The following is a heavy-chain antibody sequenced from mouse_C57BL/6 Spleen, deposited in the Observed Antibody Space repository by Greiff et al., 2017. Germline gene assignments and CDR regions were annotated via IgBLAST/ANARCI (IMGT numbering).Heavy chain of an antibody. CDR2: IYPGSGNT. CDR1: GYTFTDYY. V-gene: IGHV1-76*01. Sequence: VQLQQSGAELVRPGASVKLSCKASGYTFTDYYINWVKQRPGQGLEWIGRIYPGSGNTYYNEKFKGKATLTAEKSSSTAYMQLSSLTSEDSAVYFCARDGYDVGAWFAYWGQGTLVTVSA. D-gene: IGHD2-2*01. CDR3: ARDGYDVGAWFAY. J-gene: IGHJ3*01.